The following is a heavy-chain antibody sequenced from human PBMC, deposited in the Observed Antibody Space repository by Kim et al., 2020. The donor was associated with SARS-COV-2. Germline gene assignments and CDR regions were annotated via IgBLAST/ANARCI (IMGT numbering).Heavy chain of an antibody. Sequence: SETLSLICTVSGGSISSYYWSWIRQPPGKGLEWIGYIYYSGSTNYNPSLKSRVTISVDTSKNQFSLKLSSVTAADTAVYYCARVLEGYSSGWYFDYWGQGTLVTVSS. D-gene: IGHD6-19*01. CDR3: ARVLEGYSSGWYFDY. J-gene: IGHJ4*02. V-gene: IGHV4-59*01. CDR1: GGSISSYY. CDR2: IYYSGST.